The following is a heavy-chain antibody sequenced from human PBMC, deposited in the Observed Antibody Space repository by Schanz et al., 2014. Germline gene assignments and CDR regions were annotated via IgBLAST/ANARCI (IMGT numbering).Heavy chain of an antibody. V-gene: IGHV3-23*04. D-gene: IGHD3-10*01. Sequence: VQLVESGGGVVQPGKSLRLSCAASGFTFSSYSMHWVRQAPGKGLEWVSAISASGGTTYYADSVKGRFTISRDNSKNTLYLQMNSLRAEDTAVYYCAKGRFGELSAFDIWGQGTMVTVSS. CDR1: GFTFSSYS. J-gene: IGHJ3*02. CDR3: AKGRFGELSAFDI. CDR2: ISASGGTT.